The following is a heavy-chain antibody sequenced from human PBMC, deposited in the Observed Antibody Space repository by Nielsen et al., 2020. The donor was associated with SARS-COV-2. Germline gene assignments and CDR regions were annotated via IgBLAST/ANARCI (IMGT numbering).Heavy chain of an antibody. CDR3: ARESSGYDHYNYGMDV. V-gene: IGHV4-31*03. CDR1: GGSTSSGGSY. Sequence: SETLSLTCTLSGGSTSSGGSYWSWLRHHPGKGLEWIGYIYFSGRTCYNPSLKSRVTISVDTSKNQISLSLRSVTAADTAVYYCARESSGYDHYNYGMDVWGQGTTVTVSS. J-gene: IGHJ6*02. CDR2: IYFSGRT. D-gene: IGHD5-12*01.